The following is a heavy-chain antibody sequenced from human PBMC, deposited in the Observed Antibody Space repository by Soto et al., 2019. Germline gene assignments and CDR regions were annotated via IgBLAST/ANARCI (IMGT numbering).Heavy chain of an antibody. CDR2: INPDGSST. CDR1: GFTFSSYW. V-gene: IGHV3-74*01. CDR3: TRVLSGRYGAFHS. D-gene: IGHD1-26*01. J-gene: IGHJ4*02. Sequence: GGSLRLSCAASGFTFSSYWMHWVRQAPGKGLEWVSRINPDGSSTSYADSVKGRFTISRDNAENTLYVQMSSLRADDTAVYYCTRVLSGRYGAFHSSGPGTTVTV.